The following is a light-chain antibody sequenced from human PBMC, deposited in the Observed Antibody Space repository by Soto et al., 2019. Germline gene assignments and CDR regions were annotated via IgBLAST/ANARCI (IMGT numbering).Light chain of an antibody. Sequence: EIVMTQSPATLSVSPGERATLSCRASQSVRTNLAWYQQKPGQAPRRLIYGAYTRATGVPARFSGSGSGTEFTLTNISLQSEDVAIDYCHQYNDWPPVYTFGQGTKLEIK. V-gene: IGKV3-15*01. J-gene: IGKJ2*01. CDR2: GAY. CDR1: QSVRTN. CDR3: HQYNDWPPVYT.